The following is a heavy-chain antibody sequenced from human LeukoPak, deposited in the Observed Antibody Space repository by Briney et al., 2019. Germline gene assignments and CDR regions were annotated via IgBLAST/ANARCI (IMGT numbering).Heavy chain of an antibody. CDR1: GFSFSSYA. Sequence: GGSLRLSCAASGFSFSSYAMSWVRQAPGKGLEWVSAISGSGGTTNYADSVKGRFTISRDNSKDTLYLQMDSLRAEDTAVYYCAKVGSSMSFYYYYGMDVWGQGTPVTVSS. V-gene: IGHV3-23*01. CDR3: AKVGSSMSFYYYYGMDV. J-gene: IGHJ6*02. CDR2: ISGSGGTT. D-gene: IGHD6-13*01.